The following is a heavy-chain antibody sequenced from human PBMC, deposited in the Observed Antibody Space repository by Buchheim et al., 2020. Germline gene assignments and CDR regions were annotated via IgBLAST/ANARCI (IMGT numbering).Heavy chain of an antibody. V-gene: IGHV3-23*01. CDR1: GFTFTTSP. J-gene: IGHJ4*02. CDR2: ISASGAGT. D-gene: IGHD3-10*01. CDR3: ASSSMVRGGDHY. Sequence: EVQLLESGGGLVQPGGSPRLSCAASGFTFTTSPMSWVRQAPGKGLEWVSAISASGAGTSYADSVKGRFTMSSDNSKNTLYLQMNSLRAEDTAVYYCASSSMVRGGDHYWGQGTL.